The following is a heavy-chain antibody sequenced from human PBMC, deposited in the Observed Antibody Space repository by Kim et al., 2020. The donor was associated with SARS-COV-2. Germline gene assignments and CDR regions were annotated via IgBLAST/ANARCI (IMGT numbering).Heavy chain of an antibody. CDR2: IYYSGST. D-gene: IGHD3-22*01. CDR3: AGEPPYYDSRTIGRRMVGWFDP. J-gene: IGHJ5*02. V-gene: IGHV4-39*02. Sequence: SETLSLTCTVSGGSISSSSYYWGWIRQPPGKGLEWIGSIYYSGSTYYNPSLKSRVTISVDTSKNQFSLKLSSVTAADTAVYYCAGEPPYYDSRTIGRRMVGWFDPWGQGTLVTVSS. CDR1: GGSISSSSYY.